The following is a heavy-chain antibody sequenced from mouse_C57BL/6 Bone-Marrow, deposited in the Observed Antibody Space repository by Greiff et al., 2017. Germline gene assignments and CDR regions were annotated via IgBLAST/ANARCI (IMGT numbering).Heavy chain of an antibody. V-gene: IGHV1-81*01. D-gene: IGHD2-12*01. CDR3: ARPLTAY. CDR2: IYPNSGST. CDR1: GYTFTSYG. Sequence: QVQLQQSGAELARPGASVKLSCKASGYTFTSYGISWVKQRTGQGLEWIGEIYPNSGSTNYNEKFKSKATLTVDKSSSTAYMQLSSLTSEDSAVYYCARPLTAYWGQGTLVTVSA. J-gene: IGHJ3*01.